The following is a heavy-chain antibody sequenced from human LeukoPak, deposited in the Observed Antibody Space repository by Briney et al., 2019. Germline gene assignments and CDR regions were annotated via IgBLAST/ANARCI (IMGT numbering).Heavy chain of an antibody. CDR3: ATGGFSSSWYPYYFDY. J-gene: IGHJ4*02. CDR2: ISAYKGNT. D-gene: IGHD6-13*01. V-gene: IGHV1-18*01. Sequence: ASVKVSCKASGYTFTSYGISWVRQAPGQGREWMGWISAYKGNTNYAQKPQGRVTMTTDTSTRTHYMELRRMRADDTAVYYGATGGFSSSWYPYYFDYWGQGTLVTAAS. CDR1: GYTFTSYG.